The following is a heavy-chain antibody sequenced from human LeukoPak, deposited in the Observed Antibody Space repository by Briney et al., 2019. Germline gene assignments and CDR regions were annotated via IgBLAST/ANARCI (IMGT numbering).Heavy chain of an antibody. V-gene: IGHV4-59*11. J-gene: IGHJ5*02. CDR3: AREFCSGGSCYSPDGWFDP. CDR2: IYHSGST. D-gene: IGHD2-15*01. CDR1: GGSISSHY. Sequence: SETLSLTCTVSGGSISSHYWSWIRQPPGKGLEWIGYIYHSGSTYYNPSLKSRVTISVDRSKNQFSLKLSSVTAADTAVYYCAREFCSGGSCYSPDGWFDPWGQGTLVTVSS.